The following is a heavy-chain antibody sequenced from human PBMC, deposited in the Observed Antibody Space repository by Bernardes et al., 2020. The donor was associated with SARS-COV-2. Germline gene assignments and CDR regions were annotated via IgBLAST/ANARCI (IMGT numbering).Heavy chain of an antibody. Sequence: ASMKVSCKASGYSFSNYDINWVRQAPGLGLEWMGWISAHTGNTVYAQKFQGRVTMTKETSTSTAYMELRSLRSDDTALYYCARLGDSGGSSYFHFDFWGQGALVTVSS. J-gene: IGHJ4*02. V-gene: IGHV1-18*04. CDR1: GYSFSNYD. D-gene: IGHD2-15*01. CDR2: ISAHTGNT. CDR3: ARLGDSGGSSYFHFDF.